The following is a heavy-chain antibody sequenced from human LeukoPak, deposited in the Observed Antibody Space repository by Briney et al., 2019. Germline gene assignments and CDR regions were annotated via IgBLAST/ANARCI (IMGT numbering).Heavy chain of an antibody. CDR1: GVSISSSYY. D-gene: IGHD1-1*01. J-gene: IGHJ4*02. CDR3: ARLMGTWLPPFYFDS. Sequence: KPSETLSLTCIVSGVSISSSYYWGWIRQPPGKGLEWIGEINHSGSTNYNPSLKSRVTISVDTSKNQFSLKLSSVTAADTAVYYCARLMGTWLPPFYFDSWGQGTLVTVSS. V-gene: IGHV4-38-2*02. CDR2: INHSGST.